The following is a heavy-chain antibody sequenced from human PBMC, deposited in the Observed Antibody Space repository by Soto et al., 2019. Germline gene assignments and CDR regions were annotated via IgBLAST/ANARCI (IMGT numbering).Heavy chain of an antibody. V-gene: IGHV4-39*01. D-gene: IGHD6-13*01. CDR3: ARQEGGAYSSSFGIYYYYGMDV. J-gene: IGHJ6*02. CDR1: GGSISSSSYY. CDR2: IYYSGST. Sequence: SETLSLTCTVPGGSISSSSYYWGWIRQPPGKGLEWIGSIYYSGSTYYNPSLKSRVTISVDTSKNQFSLKLSSVTAADTAVYYCARQEGGAYSSSFGIYYYYGMDVWGQGTTVTVSS.